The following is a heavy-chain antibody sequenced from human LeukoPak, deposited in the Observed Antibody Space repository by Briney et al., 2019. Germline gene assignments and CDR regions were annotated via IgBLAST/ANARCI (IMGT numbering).Heavy chain of an antibody. CDR2: ISWDDDK. CDR1: GFSITTRGET. CDR3: AHRRAGGPVPNAFDI. Sequence: SGPTLLKPTQTLTLTCTFSGFSITTRGETVGWIRQPPGKALEWLSLISWDDDKRHSPSLKSRLTITKDTSKNHVVLTMTNMDPVDTATYYCAHRRAGGPVPNAFDIWGQGTMVTVSS. V-gene: IGHV2-5*02. D-gene: IGHD3-16*01. J-gene: IGHJ3*02.